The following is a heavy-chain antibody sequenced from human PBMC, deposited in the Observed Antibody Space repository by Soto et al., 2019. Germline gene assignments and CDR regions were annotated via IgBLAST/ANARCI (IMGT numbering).Heavy chain of an antibody. Sequence: GGSLRLSCATSGFTFSNYDMHWVRQATGKGLEWVSSIVTAGDTYYQDSVKGRFTISRENAKKSLHLQMDSLRAGDTAVYYCIGVGGTYGWYHFDNWGQGTLVTVSS. CDR2: IVTAGDT. J-gene: IGHJ4*02. V-gene: IGHV3-13*04. D-gene: IGHD1-26*01. CDR3: IGVGGTYGWYHFDN. CDR1: GFTFSNYD.